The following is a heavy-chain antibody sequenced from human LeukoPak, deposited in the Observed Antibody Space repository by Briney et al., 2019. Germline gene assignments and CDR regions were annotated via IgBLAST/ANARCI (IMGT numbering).Heavy chain of an antibody. CDR3: ARAIAAAGLHAFDN. CDR2: IYYSGST. Sequence: SETLSLTCTVSGGSISSYYWSWIRQPPGKGLEWIGYIYYSGSTNYNPSLKSRVTISVDTSKNQFSLKLSSVTAADTAMYYCARAIAAAGLHAFDNWGQGTMVTVSS. CDR1: GGSISSYY. J-gene: IGHJ3*02. V-gene: IGHV4-59*01. D-gene: IGHD6-13*01.